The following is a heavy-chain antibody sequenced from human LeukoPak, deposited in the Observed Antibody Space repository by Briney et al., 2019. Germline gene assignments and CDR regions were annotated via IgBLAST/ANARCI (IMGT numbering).Heavy chain of an antibody. CDR3: ARGGHITMVRGVIDS. Sequence: GGSLRLSCAPSGFSFSTYSMNWVRQTPGKGLEGISYITSSSGTIFYADSVKGRFTISRDNAKNSLYLQMNSLRSEATGVYYCARGGHITMVRGVIDSWGQGTLVAVSS. J-gene: IGHJ5*01. V-gene: IGHV3-48*04. CDR2: ITSSSGTI. D-gene: IGHD3-10*01. CDR1: GFSFSTYS.